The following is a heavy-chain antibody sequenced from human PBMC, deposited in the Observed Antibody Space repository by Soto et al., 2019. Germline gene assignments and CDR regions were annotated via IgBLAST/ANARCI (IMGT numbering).Heavy chain of an antibody. CDR2: IYYSGST. CDR3: ARDLGEYYYDISGSKTRWFDP. D-gene: IGHD3-22*01. V-gene: IGHV4-59*01. Sequence: LSLTCTVSGGSIRSYYWSWIRQPPGKGLEWIGYIYYSGSTNYNPSLKSRVTISVDTSKNQFSLKLSSVTAADTAVYYCARDLGEYYYDISGSKTRWFDPWGQETLVTVSS. CDR1: GGSIRSYY. J-gene: IGHJ5*02.